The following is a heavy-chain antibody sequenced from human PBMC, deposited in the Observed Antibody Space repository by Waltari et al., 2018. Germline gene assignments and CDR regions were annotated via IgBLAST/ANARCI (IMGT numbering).Heavy chain of an antibody. CDR1: GYSISSGYY. V-gene: IGHV4-38-2*01. J-gene: IGHJ2*01. Sequence: QVQLQESGPGLVKPSETLSLTCAVSGYSISSGYYWGWIRQPPGKGLEWIGSIYHSGSTYYNPSLKSRVTISVDTSKNQFSLKLSSVTAADTAVYYCARVNYWYFDLWGRGTLVTVSS. CDR3: ARVNYWYFDL. CDR2: IYHSGST.